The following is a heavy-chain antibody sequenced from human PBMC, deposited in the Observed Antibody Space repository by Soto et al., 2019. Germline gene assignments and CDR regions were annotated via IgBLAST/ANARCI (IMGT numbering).Heavy chain of an antibody. V-gene: IGHV1-69*01. J-gene: IGHJ4*02. D-gene: IGHD5-18*01. CDR3: ARGGRGYSSAPRYYFDY. CDR1: GGSFSSNP. CDR2: IIPIFATV. Sequence: QVQLVQSGSEVKKPGSSVKVSCKASGGSFSSNPISWVRQAPGQGLEWMVGIIPIFATVHYAQKFQDRVTITADESTSTAYMELTSLRSEDTAVYFCARGGRGYSSAPRYYFDYWGQGTLVTVSS.